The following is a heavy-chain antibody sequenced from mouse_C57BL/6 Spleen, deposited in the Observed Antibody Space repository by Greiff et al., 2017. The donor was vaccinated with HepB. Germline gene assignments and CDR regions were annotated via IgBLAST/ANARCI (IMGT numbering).Heavy chain of an antibody. CDR1: GFTFSSYA. CDR3: ARDNGRARWFAY. V-gene: IGHV5-4*01. Sequence: EVQGVESGGGLVKPGGSLKLSCAASGFTFSSYAMSWVRQTPEKRLEWVATISDGGSYTYYPDNVKGRFTISRDNAKNNLYLQMSHLKSEDTAMYYCARDNGRARWFAYWGQGTLVTVSA. D-gene: IGHD1-1*01. J-gene: IGHJ3*01. CDR2: ISDGGSYT.